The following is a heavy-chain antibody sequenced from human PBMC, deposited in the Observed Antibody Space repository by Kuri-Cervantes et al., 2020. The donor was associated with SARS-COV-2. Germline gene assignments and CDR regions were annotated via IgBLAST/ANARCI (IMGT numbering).Heavy chain of an antibody. CDR2: ISGSGGST. CDR1: GFTFSDHY. Sequence: GESLKISCAASGFTFSDHYMDWVRQAPGKGLEWVSAISGSGGSTYYADSVKGRFTISRDNSKNTLYLQMNSLRAEDTAVYYCAKTPYYFDYWGQGTLVTVSS. CDR3: AKTPYYFDY. V-gene: IGHV3-23*01. J-gene: IGHJ4*02.